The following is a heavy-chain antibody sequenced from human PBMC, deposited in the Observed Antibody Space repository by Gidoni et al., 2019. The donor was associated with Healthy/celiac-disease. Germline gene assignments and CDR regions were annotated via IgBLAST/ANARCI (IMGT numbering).Heavy chain of an antibody. CDR2: INPSGGST. D-gene: IGHD2-2*01. Sequence: QVQMVQSGAEVKKPGASVKVSCKASGYTFPSYYMHWVRQAPGQGLEWMGIINPSGGSTSYAQKFQGRVTMTRDTSTSTVYMELSSLRSEDTAVYYCASPFPSQRGHPWAFDIWGQGTMVTVSS. CDR1: GYTFPSYY. CDR3: ASPFPSQRGHPWAFDI. J-gene: IGHJ3*02. V-gene: IGHV1-46*01.